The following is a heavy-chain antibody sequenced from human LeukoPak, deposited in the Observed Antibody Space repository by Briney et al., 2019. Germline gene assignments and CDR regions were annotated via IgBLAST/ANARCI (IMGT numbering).Heavy chain of an antibody. CDR1: GFTFSSYG. D-gene: IGHD3-9*01. Sequence: SGGSLRLSCAASGFTFSSYGMSWVRQAPGKGLEWVSAISGSGGSTYYADSVKGRFTISRDNSKNTLYLQMNSLRAEDTAVYYCAKDLGYYDILTGPFDYWGQGTLVTVSS. J-gene: IGHJ4*02. CDR2: ISGSGGST. CDR3: AKDLGYYDILTGPFDY. V-gene: IGHV3-23*01.